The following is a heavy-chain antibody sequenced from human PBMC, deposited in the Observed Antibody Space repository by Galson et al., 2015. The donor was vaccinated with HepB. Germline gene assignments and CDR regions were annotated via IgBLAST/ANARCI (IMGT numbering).Heavy chain of an antibody. CDR3: ARAGGRGWLQFSFDY. D-gene: IGHD6-19*01. CDR1: GGSFSGYY. V-gene: IGHV4-34*01. CDR2: INHSGST. J-gene: IGHJ4*02. Sequence: ETLSLTCAVYGGSFSGYYWSWIRQPPGRGLEWIGKINHSGSTNYNPSLKSRVTMSVDTSKNQFSLQLSSVTAADTAVYYCARAGGRGWLQFSFDYWGQGALVTVSS.